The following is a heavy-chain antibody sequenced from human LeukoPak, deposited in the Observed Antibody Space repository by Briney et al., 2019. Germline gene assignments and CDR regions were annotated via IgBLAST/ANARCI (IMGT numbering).Heavy chain of an antibody. CDR3: ARDLIAAAGNYYYGMDV. D-gene: IGHD6-13*01. V-gene: IGHV3-13*01. CDR2: IGTAGDT. Sequence: GGSLRLSCAASGFTFSSYDMHWVRQATGKGLEWVSAIGTAGDTYYPGSVKGRFTISRENAKNSLYLQMNSLRAGDTAVYYCARDLIAAAGNYYYGMDVWGQGTTVTVSS. J-gene: IGHJ6*02. CDR1: GFTFSSYD.